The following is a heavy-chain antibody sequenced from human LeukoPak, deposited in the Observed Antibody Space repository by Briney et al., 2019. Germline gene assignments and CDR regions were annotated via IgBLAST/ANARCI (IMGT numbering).Heavy chain of an antibody. D-gene: IGHD1-26*01. CDR3: AKGGKWDVTPFDY. J-gene: IGHJ4*02. V-gene: IGHV3-53*01. CDR1: GLTVNNNY. CDR2: LYIGGNT. Sequence: GGSLRLSCAASGLTVNNNYMNWVRQAPGKGLEWVSALYIGGNTYDADSVRGRFTIYRDNSKNTLYLQMNSLRAEDTAIYYCAKGGKWDVTPFDYWGQGTLVTVSS.